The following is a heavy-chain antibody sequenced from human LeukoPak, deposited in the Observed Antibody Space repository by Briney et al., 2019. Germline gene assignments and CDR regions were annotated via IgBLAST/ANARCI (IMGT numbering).Heavy chain of an antibody. V-gene: IGHV1-69*13. D-gene: IGHD3-22*01. CDR2: IIPIFGRA. Sequence: ASVKVSCKASGGTFTCYAMSWVRQAPGQGLEWMEGIIPIFGRANYAEKFKGRVTITEDESTGTAFIEMSRLRSEDTAVYYCAKGDSSGYYYVWFDPWGQGTLVTVSS. CDR3: AKGDSSGYYYVWFDP. CDR1: GGTFTCYA. J-gene: IGHJ5*02.